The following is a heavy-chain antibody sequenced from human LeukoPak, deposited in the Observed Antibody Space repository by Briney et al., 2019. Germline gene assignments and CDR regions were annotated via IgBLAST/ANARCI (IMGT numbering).Heavy chain of an antibody. CDR2: VNRDGSET. Sequence: GGSLRLSCAASGFAFSDYWVTWVGDVPGRGAEWVANVNRDGSETYYLDSVKGRFTISKDNAKNSLYLQMNSLRAEDTALYHCARNNGMGVWGQGTTVIVSS. CDR3: ARNNGMGV. CDR1: GFAFSDYW. V-gene: IGHV3-7*03. J-gene: IGHJ6*02.